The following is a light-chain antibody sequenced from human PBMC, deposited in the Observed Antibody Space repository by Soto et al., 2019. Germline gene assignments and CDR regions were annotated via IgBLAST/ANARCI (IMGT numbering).Light chain of an antibody. CDR1: SSDIGGYDY. V-gene: IGLV2-14*01. CDR2: EVR. J-gene: IGLJ1*01. Sequence: QSALTQAASVSGSPGQSITISCTGTSSDIGGYDYVSWYQQRPGNAPKLMIYEVRYRPSGVSNRFSGSKSGNTASLTISGLQAEDEADYYCCSYTRTSNHYFFGSGTKVTVL. CDR3: CSYTRTSNHYF.